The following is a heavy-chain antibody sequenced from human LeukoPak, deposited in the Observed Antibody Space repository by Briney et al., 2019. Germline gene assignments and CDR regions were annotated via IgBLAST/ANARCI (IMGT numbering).Heavy chain of an antibody. Sequence: GGSLRLSCAASGFTFSSYAMHWVRQAPGKGLEWVAVISYDGSNKYYADSVKGRFTISRDNSKNTLYLQVNSLRAEDTAVYYCARVYKAVAGDYYGMDVWGQGTTVTVSS. J-gene: IGHJ6*02. V-gene: IGHV3-30-3*01. CDR2: ISYDGSNK. CDR3: ARVYKAVAGDYYGMDV. D-gene: IGHD6-19*01. CDR1: GFTFSSYA.